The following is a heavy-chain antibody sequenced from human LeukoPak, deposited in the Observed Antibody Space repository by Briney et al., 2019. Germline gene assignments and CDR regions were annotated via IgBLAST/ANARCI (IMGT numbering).Heavy chain of an antibody. J-gene: IGHJ4*02. D-gene: IGHD6-19*01. CDR3: AKDSSYSSGWYGDY. CDR1: GFTFSSYA. Sequence: PGGSLRLSCAASGFTFSSYAMSWVRQAPGKGPEWVSAISGSGGSTYYADSVKGRFTISRDNSKNTLYLQMNSLRAEGTAVYYCAKDSSYSSGWYGDYWGRGTLVTVSS. CDR2: ISGSGGST. V-gene: IGHV3-23*01.